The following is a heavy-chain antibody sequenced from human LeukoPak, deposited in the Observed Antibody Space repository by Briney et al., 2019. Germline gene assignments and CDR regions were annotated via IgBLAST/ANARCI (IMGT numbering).Heavy chain of an antibody. CDR2: INPSGGST. V-gene: IGHV1-46*01. CDR1: GYTFTSYY. Sequence: ASVKVSCKASGYTFTSYYMHWVRQAPGQGLEWMGIINPSGGSTSYAQKFQGRVTMTRDMSTSTVYMELSSLRSEDTAVYYCARVGYDILTGYSPYYMDVWGQGTTVTVSS. CDR3: ARVGYDILTGYSPYYMDV. J-gene: IGHJ6*03. D-gene: IGHD3-9*01.